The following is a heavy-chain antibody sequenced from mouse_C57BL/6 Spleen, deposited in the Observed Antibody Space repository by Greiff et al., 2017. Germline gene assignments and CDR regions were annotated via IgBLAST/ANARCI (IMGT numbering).Heavy chain of an antibody. V-gene: IGHV1-7*01. J-gene: IGHJ2*01. CDR3: ARRSSGGDFDY. CDR2: INPSSGYT. Sequence: QVQLQQSGAELAKPGASVKLSCKASGYTFTSYWMHWVKQRPGQGLEWIGYINPSSGYTKYHQKFKDKATFTADKSSSTAYMQLNSLTYEDSAVDYCARRSSGGDFDYWGQGTTLTVSS. D-gene: IGHD3-2*02. CDR1: GYTFTSYW.